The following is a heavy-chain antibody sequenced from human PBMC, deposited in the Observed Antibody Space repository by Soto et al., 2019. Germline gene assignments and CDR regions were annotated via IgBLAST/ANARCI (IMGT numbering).Heavy chain of an antibody. V-gene: IGHV1-18*01. CDR3: ARGLFGDQSIMFDP. D-gene: IGHD2-21*02. CDR1: GYTFTSYG. J-gene: IGHJ5*02. Sequence: ASVKVSCKASGYTFTSYGIRWVRQAPGQGLEWMGWISAYNGNTNYAQKLQGRVTMTTDTSTSTAYMELRSLRSDDTAVYYCARGLFGDQSIMFDPWGQGTLVTVSS. CDR2: ISAYNGNT.